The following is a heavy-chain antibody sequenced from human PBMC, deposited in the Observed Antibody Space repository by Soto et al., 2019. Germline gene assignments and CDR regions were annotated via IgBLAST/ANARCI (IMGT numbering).Heavy chain of an antibody. CDR3: ARGMAWVGWFDP. D-gene: IGHD2-15*01. V-gene: IGHV4-31*03. CDR2: IYYSGST. CDR1: GGSISSGGYY. Sequence: QVQLQESGPGLVKPSQTLSLTCTVSGGSISSGGYYWSWIRQHPGKGLEWIGYIYYSGSTYYNPYLKSRVTISVDTSNNQFSLKLSSVTAADTAVYYCARGMAWVGWFDPWGQGTLVTVSS. J-gene: IGHJ5*02.